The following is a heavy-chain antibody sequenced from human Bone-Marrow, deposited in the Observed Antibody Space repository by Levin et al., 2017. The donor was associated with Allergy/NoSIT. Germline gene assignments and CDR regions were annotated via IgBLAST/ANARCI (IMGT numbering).Heavy chain of an antibody. V-gene: IGHV1-69*08. CDR2: IIPILDRA. CDR1: EATFRFYT. Sequence: PGASVKVSCKASEATFRFYTITWVRQAPGQGLEWMGRIIPILDRANYAQKFQGRVTITADKSTNTIYMDLSSLRSEDTAVYYCAREIVAHEGGYFDYWGQGTLVTVSS. CDR3: AREIVAHEGGYFDY. D-gene: IGHD5-12*01. J-gene: IGHJ4*02.